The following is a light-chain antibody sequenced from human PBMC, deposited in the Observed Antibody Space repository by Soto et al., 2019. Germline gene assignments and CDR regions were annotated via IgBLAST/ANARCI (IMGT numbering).Light chain of an antibody. CDR1: SGDIGAYKY. V-gene: IGLV2-14*01. CDR2: DVS. J-gene: IGLJ1*01. CDR3: NSYPSSSTRYV. Sequence: QSALTQPASVSGSPGQSITISCTGTSGDIGAYKYVSWYQQHPGKAPKLMIYDVSTRPSGVSVRFSGSKSGNTASLTISGLQAEDEADYYCNSYPSSSTRYVFGTGTKLTVL.